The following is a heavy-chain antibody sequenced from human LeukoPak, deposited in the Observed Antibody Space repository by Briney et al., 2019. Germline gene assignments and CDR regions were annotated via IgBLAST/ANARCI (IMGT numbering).Heavy chain of an antibody. V-gene: IGHV4-59*01. Sequence: SSETLSLTCTVSGGSIGSYYWSWVRQPPGKGLEWIGHIYYSGSTDYSPSLKSRVTISVDTSENQFSLKLSSVTAADTAVYYCAREFRSSSWERGYDYWGQGTLVTVSS. J-gene: IGHJ4*02. CDR1: GGSIGSYY. CDR2: IYYSGST. CDR3: AREFRSSSWERGYDY. D-gene: IGHD6-13*01.